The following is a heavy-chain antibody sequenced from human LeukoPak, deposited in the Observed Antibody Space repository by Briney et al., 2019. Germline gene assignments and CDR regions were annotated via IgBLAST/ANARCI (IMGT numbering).Heavy chain of an antibody. V-gene: IGHV1-2*06. D-gene: IGHD1-1*01. CDR2: INPNSGGT. CDR1: GYTFTGYY. Sequence: ASVKVSCKASGYTFTGYYMHWVRQAPGQGLEWMGRINPNSGGTNYAQEFQGRVTMTRDTSISTAYMELSRLRSDDTAVYYCARDPGDNWNDMDYWGQGTLVTVSS. J-gene: IGHJ4*02. CDR3: ARDPGDNWNDMDY.